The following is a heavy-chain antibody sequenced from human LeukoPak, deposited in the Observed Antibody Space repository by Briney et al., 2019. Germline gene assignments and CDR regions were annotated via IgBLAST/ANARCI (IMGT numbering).Heavy chain of an antibody. Sequence: GGSLRLSCAASGFTFSSYWMHWVRQAPGKGLVWVSRINSDGSSTFYADSVKGRFTISRDNAENTMYLQMNTLRAEDTAVYYCASLGRGRRAVFWSQGTLVTVSS. CDR2: INSDGSST. CDR1: GFTFSSYW. J-gene: IGHJ4*02. D-gene: IGHD3-16*01. V-gene: IGHV3-74*01. CDR3: ASLGRGRRAVF.